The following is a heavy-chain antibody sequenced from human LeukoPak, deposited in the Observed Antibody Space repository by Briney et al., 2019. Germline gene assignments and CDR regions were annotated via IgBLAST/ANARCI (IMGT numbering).Heavy chain of an antibody. D-gene: IGHD3-22*01. J-gene: IGHJ5*02. V-gene: IGHV7-4-1*02. CDR3: ARESEDYYDSSGYYRTNWFDP. Sequence: ASVKVSCKASGYTFTSYAMNWVRQAPGQGLEWMGWINTNTGNPTYAQGFTGRFVFSLDTSVSTAYLQISSLKAEDTAVYYCARESEDYYDSSGYYRTNWFDPWGQGTLVTVSS. CDR1: GYTFTSYA. CDR2: INTNTGNP.